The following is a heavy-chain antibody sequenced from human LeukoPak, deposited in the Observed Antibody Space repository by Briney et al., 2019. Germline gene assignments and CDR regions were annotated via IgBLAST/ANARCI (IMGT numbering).Heavy chain of an antibody. CDR1: GGTFSSYA. CDR3: ARDGGGYCSSTSCHTLDY. V-gene: IGHV1-69*13. Sequence: SVKVPCKASGGTFSSYAISWVRQAPGQGLEWMGGIIPIFGTANYAQKFQGRVTITADESTSTAYMELSSLRSEDTAVYYCARDGGGYCSSTSCHTLDYWGQGALVTVSS. CDR2: IIPIFGTA. D-gene: IGHD2-2*01. J-gene: IGHJ4*02.